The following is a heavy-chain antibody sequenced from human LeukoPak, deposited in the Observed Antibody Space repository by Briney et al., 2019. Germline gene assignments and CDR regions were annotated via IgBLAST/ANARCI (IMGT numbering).Heavy chain of an antibody. D-gene: IGHD1-26*01. CDR3: ASGWEHDY. V-gene: IGHV3-21*01. CDR1: AFTLSSYT. J-gene: IGHJ4*02. CDR2: ITSSSYI. Sequence: PGGSLRLSCAASAFTLSSYTMNWVRQAPGKGLEWVSSITSSSYIYYSDSVKGRFTISRDNAKNSLYLQMDSLRAEDTAVYYCASGWEHDYWGQGTLVTVSS.